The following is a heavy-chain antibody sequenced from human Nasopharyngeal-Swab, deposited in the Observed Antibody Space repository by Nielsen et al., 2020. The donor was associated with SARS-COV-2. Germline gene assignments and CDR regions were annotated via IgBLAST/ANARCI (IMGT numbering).Heavy chain of an antibody. CDR2: IYHTGST. CDR1: GDSISRGDYY. Sequence: SETLSLTCSVSGDSISRGDYYWSWIRQSPVKGLEWIGYIYHTGSTSYNPSLRSRVIISSDVSKNQFSLRLSSVTAADTAMYYCARRRGPAYYYYMDVWGKGTPVTVSS. V-gene: IGHV4-30-4*01. J-gene: IGHJ6*03. CDR3: ARRRGPAYYYYMDV.